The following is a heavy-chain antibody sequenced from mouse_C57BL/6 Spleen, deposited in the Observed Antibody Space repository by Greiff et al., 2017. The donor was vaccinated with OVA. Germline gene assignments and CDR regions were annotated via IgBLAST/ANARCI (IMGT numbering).Heavy chain of an antibody. CDR3: AREGGYGNYYAMDY. J-gene: IGHJ4*01. CDR1: GYSFTDYN. V-gene: IGHV1-39*01. CDR2: INPNYGTT. D-gene: IGHD1-1*01. Sequence: EVQLVESGPELVKPGASVKISCKASGYSFTDYNMNWVKQSNGKSLEWIGVINPNYGTTSYNQKFKGKATLTVDQSSSTAYMQLNSLTSEDSAVYYCAREGGYGNYYAMDYWGQGTSVTVSS.